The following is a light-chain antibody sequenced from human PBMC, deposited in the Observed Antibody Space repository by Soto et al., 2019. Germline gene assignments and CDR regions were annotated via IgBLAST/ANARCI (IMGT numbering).Light chain of an antibody. V-gene: IGKV1D-12*01. CDR2: TAS. Sequence: QMTQSPSSVSASVGDRVTITCRASQDISRWLVWYQQKPGKAPKLFLTASSLQSGVPSRFSGSGSGTDFTLTISSLQPEDFGTYYCQQAHSVPWTFGQGTKVEIK. J-gene: IGKJ1*01. CDR3: QQAHSVPWT. CDR1: QDISRW.